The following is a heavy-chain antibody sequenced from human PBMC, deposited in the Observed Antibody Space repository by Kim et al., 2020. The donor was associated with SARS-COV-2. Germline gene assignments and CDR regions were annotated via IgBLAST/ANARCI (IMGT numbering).Heavy chain of an antibody. CDR2: IIPIFGTA. Sequence: SVKVSCKASGGTFSSYAISWVRQAPGQGLEWMGGIIPIFGTANYAQKFQGRVTITADESTSTAYMELSSLRSEDTAVYYCARGMLASMLLENWFDPWGQGTLVTVSS. J-gene: IGHJ5*02. CDR3: ARGMLASMLLENWFDP. CDR1: GGTFSSYA. D-gene: IGHD2-8*01. V-gene: IGHV1-69*13.